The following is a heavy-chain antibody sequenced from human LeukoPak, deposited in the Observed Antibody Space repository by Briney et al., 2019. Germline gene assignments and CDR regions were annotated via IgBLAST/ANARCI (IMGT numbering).Heavy chain of an antibody. CDR2: INPNSGGT. V-gene: IGHV1-2*06. CDR1: GYTFTGYY. D-gene: IGHD3-10*01. J-gene: IGHJ4*02. CDR3: ARVRIGAYYFDY. Sequence: GASVKVSCKASGYTFTGYYMHWVRQAPGQGLEWMGRINPNSGGTNYAQKFQGRVTMTRDTSISTAYMELSRLRSDDTAVYYCARVRIGAYYFDYWGQGTLVTVSS.